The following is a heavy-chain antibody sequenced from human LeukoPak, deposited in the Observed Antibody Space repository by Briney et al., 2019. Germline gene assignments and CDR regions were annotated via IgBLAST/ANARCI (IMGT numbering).Heavy chain of an antibody. CDR3: ARDSAAHILRYFDWSRGHFDY. CDR1: GGSISSYY. V-gene: IGHV4-4*07. J-gene: IGHJ4*02. CDR2: IYTSGST. D-gene: IGHD3-9*01. Sequence: SETLSPTCTVSGGSISSYYWSWIRQPAGKGLEWIGRIYTSGSTNYNPSLKSRATMSVDTSKNQFSLKLSSVTAADTAVYYCARDSAAHILRYFDWSRGHFDYWGQGTLVTVSS.